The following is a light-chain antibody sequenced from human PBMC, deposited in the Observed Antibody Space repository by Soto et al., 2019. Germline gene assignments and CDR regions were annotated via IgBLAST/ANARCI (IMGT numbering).Light chain of an antibody. J-gene: IGKJ1*01. V-gene: IGKV3D-7*01. CDR1: QSVSSSY. Sequence: PAERATLSCGASQSVSSSYLSWYQQKPGQAPRLLIYGASTRATGIPARFSGSGSGTDFTLTISSLQSEDFAVYYCQQYNKGPVTFGQGTKVDI. CDR3: QQYNKGPVT. CDR2: GAS.